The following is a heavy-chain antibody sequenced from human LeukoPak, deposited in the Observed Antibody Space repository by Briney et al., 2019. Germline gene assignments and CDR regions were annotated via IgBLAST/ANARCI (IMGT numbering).Heavy chain of an antibody. Sequence: ASVKVSCKASGYTFTGYYMHWVRQAPGQGLEWMGRNNPNSGGTNNAQKFQGRATMTRDTSISTAYMELSRLRSDDTAVYYGARDRRQWLVVDAFDIWGQGTMVTVSS. V-gene: IGHV1-2*06. D-gene: IGHD6-19*01. CDR2: NNPNSGGT. CDR3: ARDRRQWLVVDAFDI. CDR1: GYTFTGYY. J-gene: IGHJ3*02.